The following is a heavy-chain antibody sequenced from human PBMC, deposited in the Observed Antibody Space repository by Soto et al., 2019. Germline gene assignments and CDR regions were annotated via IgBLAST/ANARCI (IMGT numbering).Heavy chain of an antibody. CDR3: ARQDGRYGDYENAYFDY. CDR2: IYYSGST. CDR1: GGSISSYY. J-gene: IGHJ4*02. Sequence: SSETLSLTCTVSGGSISSYYWSWIRQPPGKGLEWIGYIYYSGSTNYNPSLKSRVTISVDTSKNQFSLKLSSVTAADTAVYYCARQDGRYGDYENAYFDYWGQGTLVTVSS. D-gene: IGHD4-17*01. V-gene: IGHV4-59*08.